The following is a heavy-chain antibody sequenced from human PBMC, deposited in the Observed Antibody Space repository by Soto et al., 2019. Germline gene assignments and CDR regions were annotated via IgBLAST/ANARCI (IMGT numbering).Heavy chain of an antibody. CDR2: ISYDGSNK. V-gene: IGHV3-30-3*02. J-gene: IGHJ4*02. D-gene: IGHD2-8*01. CDR1: GFTFSSYA. Sequence: GGSLRLSCSASGFTFSSYAMRWFRQAPGKGLEWVAVISYDGSNKYYADSVKGRFTISRDNSKNTLYLQMNSLRAEDTAVYYCAKYCSSDVCFDYWGQGTLVTVSS. CDR3: AKYCSSDVCFDY.